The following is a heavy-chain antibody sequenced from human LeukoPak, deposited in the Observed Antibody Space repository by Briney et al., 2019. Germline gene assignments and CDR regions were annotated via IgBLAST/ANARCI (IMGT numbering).Heavy chain of an antibody. D-gene: IGHD4-17*01. CDR2: ISGSGGST. V-gene: IGHV3-23*01. J-gene: IGHJ6*03. CDR3: AKDQYYGALYYYYMDV. CDR1: GFSFSNYW. Sequence: GGSLRLSCAASGFSFSNYWMHWVRQAPGKGLEWVSAISGSGGSTYYADSVKGRFTISRDNSKNTLYLQMNSLRAEDTAVYYCAKDQYYGALYYYYMDVWGKGTTVTVSS.